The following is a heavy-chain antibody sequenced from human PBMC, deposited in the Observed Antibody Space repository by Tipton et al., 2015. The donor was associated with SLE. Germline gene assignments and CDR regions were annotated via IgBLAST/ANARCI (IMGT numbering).Heavy chain of an antibody. CDR3: ARGGVGGYDYFDH. CDR1: GGSISSSNHY. CDR2: IFYTGST. Sequence: TLSLTCTVSGGSISSSNHYWGWIRQPPGKGLEWIGSIFYTGSTHYNPSLRSRITISVDTSKNHFSLKLSSVTAADTAVYYCARGGVGGYDYFDHWGQGTLVTVSS. D-gene: IGHD5-12*01. V-gene: IGHV4-39*07. J-gene: IGHJ4*02.